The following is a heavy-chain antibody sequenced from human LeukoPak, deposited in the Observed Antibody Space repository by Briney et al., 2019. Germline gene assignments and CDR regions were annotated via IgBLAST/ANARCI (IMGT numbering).Heavy chain of an antibody. CDR2: ISSSSSYI. D-gene: IGHD2-2*01. J-gene: IGHJ6*03. CDR3: ANRRSASPYYYYYMDV. Sequence: GGSLRLSCAASGFTFSSYSMNWVRQAPGKGLEWVSSISSSSSYIYYADSVKGRFTISRDNSKNTLYLQMNSLRAGDTAVYYCANRRSASPYYYYYMDVWGTGTTVTVSS. CDR1: GFTFSSYS. V-gene: IGHV3-21*01.